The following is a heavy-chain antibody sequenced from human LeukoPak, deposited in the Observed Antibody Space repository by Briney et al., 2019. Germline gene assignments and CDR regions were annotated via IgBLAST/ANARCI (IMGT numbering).Heavy chain of an antibody. CDR3: AKPNYGGNSGGFDY. CDR2: ISISGDTT. J-gene: IGHJ4*02. D-gene: IGHD4-23*01. V-gene: IGHV3-23*01. CDR1: GFTFSSHA. Sequence: GGSLRLSCGASGFTFSSHAMTWVRQAPGKGLEWVSAISISGDTTYYADAVKGRFTISRDNSKNTVYLQMNSLRAEDTAVYYCAKPNYGGNSGGFDYWGQGTLVTVSS.